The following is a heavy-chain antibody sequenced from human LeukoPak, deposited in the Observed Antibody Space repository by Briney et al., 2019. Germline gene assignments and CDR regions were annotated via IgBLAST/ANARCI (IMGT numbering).Heavy chain of an antibody. CDR2: IYYSGST. V-gene: IGHV4-59*01. CDR3: AREPANLLYGGNSGDY. D-gene: IGHD4-23*01. J-gene: IGHJ4*02. CDR1: GGSISSYY. Sequence: PSETLPLTCTVSGGSISSYYWSWIRQPPGKGLEWIGYIYYSGSTNYNPSLKSRVTISVDTSKNQFSLKLSSVTAADTAVYYCAREPANLLYGGNSGDYWGQGTLATVSS.